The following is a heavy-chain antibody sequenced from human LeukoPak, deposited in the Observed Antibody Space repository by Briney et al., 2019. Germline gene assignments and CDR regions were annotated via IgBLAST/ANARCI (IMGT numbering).Heavy chain of an antibody. D-gene: IGHD3-10*01. CDR2: IYYSGST. J-gene: IGHJ6*02. Sequence: SETLSLTCTVSGGSVSSGGYYWSWIRQHPGKGLEWIGYIYYSGSTYYNPSLKSRVTISVDTSKNQFSLKLSSVTAADTAVYYCAREAPQLRFDYYYGMDVWGQGTTVTVSS. CDR1: GGSVSSGGYY. V-gene: IGHV4-31*03. CDR3: AREAPQLRFDYYYGMDV.